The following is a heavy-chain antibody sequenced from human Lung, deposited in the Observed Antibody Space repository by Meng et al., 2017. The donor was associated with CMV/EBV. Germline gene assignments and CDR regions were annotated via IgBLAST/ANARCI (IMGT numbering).Heavy chain of an antibody. CDR2: IKQDGSEK. D-gene: IGHD2-8*01. CDR1: GFTFSGYW. Sequence: GGSLRLSCAASGFTFSGYWMNWVRQTPGKGLEWVANIKQDGSEKYYADAVKGRFTISRDNAENSLYVQMNSLRAEDTAIYYCARGGPCSNGVCSDYGMDGWGQGTTVTGSS. J-gene: IGHJ6*02. V-gene: IGHV3-7*01. CDR3: ARGGPCSNGVCSDYGMDG.